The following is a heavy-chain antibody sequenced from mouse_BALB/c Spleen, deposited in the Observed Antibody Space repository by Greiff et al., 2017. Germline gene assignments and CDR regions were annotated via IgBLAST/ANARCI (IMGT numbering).Heavy chain of an antibody. Sequence: EVQLQQSGAELVKPGASVKFSCTASGFNIKDTYMHWVKQRPEQGLEWIGRIDPANGNTKYDPKFQGKATITADTSSNTAYLQLSSLTSEDTAVYCGASGQLGLRWFAYWGQGTLVTVSA. D-gene: IGHD3-2*01. CDR1: GFNIKDTY. J-gene: IGHJ3*01. V-gene: IGHV14-3*02. CDR2: IDPANGNT. CDR3: ASGQLGLRWFAY.